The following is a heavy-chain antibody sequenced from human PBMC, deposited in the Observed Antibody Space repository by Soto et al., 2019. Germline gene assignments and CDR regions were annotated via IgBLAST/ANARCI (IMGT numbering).Heavy chain of an antibody. CDR3: ARAGMAAARSGEYAMDV. J-gene: IGHJ6*02. CDR2: INPNSGGT. Sequence: QVQLVQSGAEVNRPGASVMVSCKASGYTFTGYYIHWVRQAPGQGLEWLGWINPNSGGTKFAQKFQGRVTMARDTSISTAYMELSGLTSDDTAVYPCARAGMAAARSGEYAMDVWGQGTTVTVSS. V-gene: IGHV1-2*02. CDR1: GYTFTGYY. D-gene: IGHD6-25*01.